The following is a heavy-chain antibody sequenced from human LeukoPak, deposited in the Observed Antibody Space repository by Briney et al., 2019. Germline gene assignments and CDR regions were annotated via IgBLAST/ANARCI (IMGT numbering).Heavy chain of an antibody. Sequence: GGSLRLSCAASGFTFDDYAMHWVRQAPGKGLEWVSLISGDGGSTYYADSVKGRFTISRDNAKNSLYLQLNSLRAEDTALYYCARVGSSGYLSWFDPWGQGTLVTVSS. V-gene: IGHV3-43*02. CDR3: ARVGSSGYLSWFDP. D-gene: IGHD3-22*01. J-gene: IGHJ5*02. CDR1: GFTFDDYA. CDR2: ISGDGGST.